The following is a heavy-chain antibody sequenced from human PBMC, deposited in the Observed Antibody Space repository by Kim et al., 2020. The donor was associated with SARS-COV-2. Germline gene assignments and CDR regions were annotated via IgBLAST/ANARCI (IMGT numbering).Heavy chain of an antibody. Sequence: KYQGRVTMTRDTSTSTVYMELSSLRSEDTAVYYCARGRTMYGSGSYYTDYWGQGTLVTVSS. CDR3: ARGRTMYGSGSYYTDY. D-gene: IGHD3-10*01. V-gene: IGHV1-46*01. J-gene: IGHJ4*02.